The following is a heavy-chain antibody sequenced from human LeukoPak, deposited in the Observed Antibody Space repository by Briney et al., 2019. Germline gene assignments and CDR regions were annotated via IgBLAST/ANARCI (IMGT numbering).Heavy chain of an antibody. J-gene: IGHJ4*02. CDR1: GFIFSSYA. Sequence: GGSLRLSCAVSGFIFSSYAMSWVRQAPGKGLEWVSGISGSGVNTYYADSVKGRFTISRDNSKKTLYLQMDSLRAEDTAVYYCAKDGWFGESPFYFDYWGQGTLVTVSS. CDR2: ISGSGVNT. D-gene: IGHD3-10*01. CDR3: AKDGWFGESPFYFDY. V-gene: IGHV3-23*01.